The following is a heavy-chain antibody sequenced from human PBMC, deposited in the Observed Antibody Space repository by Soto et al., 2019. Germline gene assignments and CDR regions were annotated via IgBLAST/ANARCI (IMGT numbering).Heavy chain of an antibody. J-gene: IGHJ5*02. Sequence: QVQLVQSGAEVKKPGASVKVSCKASGYTFTSYGISWVRQAPGQGLEWMGWISAYNGNTNYAQKLQGRVTMTTDTSTSTADMELWSLRSDGTTVYYCARDRYYESRGPHKCIPWGQGTLVTVSS. CDR3: ARDRYYESRGPHKCIP. CDR1: GYTFTSYG. D-gene: IGHD3-22*01. CDR2: ISAYNGNT. V-gene: IGHV1-18*04.